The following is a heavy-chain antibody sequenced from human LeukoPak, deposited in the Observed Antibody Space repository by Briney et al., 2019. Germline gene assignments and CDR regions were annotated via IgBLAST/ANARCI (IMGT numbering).Heavy chain of an antibody. D-gene: IGHD5-18*01. CDR2: MYHSGST. CDR1: GGSISSYF. J-gene: IGHJ6*02. CDR3: ARSFRGYSQGYYYYAMDV. Sequence: PSETLSLTCTVPGGSISSYFWSWIRQSPGKGLEWIGLMYHSGSTNYNPSLKSRVIMSQDTSTNQFSLQVNSVTAADSAVYYCARSFRGYSQGYYYYAMDVWGQGTTVTVFS. V-gene: IGHV4-59*01.